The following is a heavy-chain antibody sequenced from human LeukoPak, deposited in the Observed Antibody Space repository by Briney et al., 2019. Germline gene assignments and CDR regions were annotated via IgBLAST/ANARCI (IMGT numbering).Heavy chain of an antibody. CDR1: GGSISSYY. J-gene: IGHJ4*02. CDR2: IYYSGST. D-gene: IGHD6-19*01. Sequence: SETLSLTCTVSGGSISSYYWSWIRQPPGKGVEWIGYIYYSGSTNYNPSLKSRVTISVDTSKNQFSLKLSSVTAADTAVYYCARGFGSSGWYVFDYWGQGTLVTVSS. CDR3: ARGFGSSGWYVFDY. V-gene: IGHV4-59*01.